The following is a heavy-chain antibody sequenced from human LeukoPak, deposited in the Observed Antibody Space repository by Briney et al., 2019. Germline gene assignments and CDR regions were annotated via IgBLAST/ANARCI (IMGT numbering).Heavy chain of an antibody. D-gene: IGHD2-2*01. CDR3: ARGPDCSSTSYYPPYYYGMDV. V-gene: IGHV1-69*13. Sequence: SVKVSCKASGGTFSSYAISWVRQAPGQGLEWMGGIIPIFGTANYAQKFQGRVTITADESTSTAYMELSSLRSEDTAVYYCARGPDCSSTSYYPPYYYGMDVWGKGTTVTVSS. CDR1: GGTFSSYA. J-gene: IGHJ6*04. CDR2: IIPIFGTA.